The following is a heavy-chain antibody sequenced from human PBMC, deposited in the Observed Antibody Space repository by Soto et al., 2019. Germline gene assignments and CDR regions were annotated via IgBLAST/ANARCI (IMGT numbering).Heavy chain of an antibody. V-gene: IGHV3-23*01. Sequence: GGSLRLSFAASGFTFSRYAMSWVRQAPGKGLEWVSAISGSGGSTYYADSVKGRFTISRDNSKNTLYLQMNSLRAEDTAVYYCAKRIPAEDAFDIWGQGTMVTVSS. CDR3: AKRIPAEDAFDI. CDR2: ISGSGGST. D-gene: IGHD2-2*02. CDR1: GFTFSRYA. J-gene: IGHJ3*02.